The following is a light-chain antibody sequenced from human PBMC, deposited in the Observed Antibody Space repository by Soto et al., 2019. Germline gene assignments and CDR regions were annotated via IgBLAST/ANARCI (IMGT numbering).Light chain of an antibody. Sequence: HAVVTQEPSLTVSPGRTVTLTCGSSTLAVTNVHYTYCFQQKPGQAPSTLIYDTTNRHSWTPARFSGSLLGGKAALTLSGAQSEDEAEYYCLLSYNGPYVFGTGTKVTAL. CDR2: DTT. CDR3: LLSYNGPYV. J-gene: IGLJ1*01. CDR1: TLAVTNVHY. V-gene: IGLV7-46*01.